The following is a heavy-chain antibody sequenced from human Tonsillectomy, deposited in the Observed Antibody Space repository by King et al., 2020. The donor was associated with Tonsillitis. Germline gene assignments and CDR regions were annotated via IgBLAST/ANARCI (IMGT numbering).Heavy chain of an antibody. V-gene: IGHV3-23*04. J-gene: IGHJ3*02. CDR1: GFTFSSYA. CDR2: ISGSGGTT. CDR3: AKDKGPEEDAFDI. Sequence: VQLVESGGGLVQPGGSLRLSCAASGFTFSSYAMSWVRQAPGKGLEWVSAISGSGGTTYYADSVKGRFTISRDNSKNTLYLQMNSLRVEDTAVYYCAKDKGPEEDAFDIWGQGTMVTVSS.